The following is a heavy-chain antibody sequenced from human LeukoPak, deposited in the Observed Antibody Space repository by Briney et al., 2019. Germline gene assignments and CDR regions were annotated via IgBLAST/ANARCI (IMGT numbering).Heavy chain of an antibody. CDR3: AKEDRYGSVY. D-gene: IGHD5-18*01. CDR1: GFTFSSYG. J-gene: IGHJ4*02. CDR2: IRSDGSNK. V-gene: IGHV3-30*02. Sequence: GGSLRLSXAASGFTFSSYGMHWVRQTPGKGLEWVAFIRSDGSNKYYADSVKGRFTISRDNSKKALYLQINSLRAEDTAVYYCAKEDRYGSVYWGQGTLVTVSP.